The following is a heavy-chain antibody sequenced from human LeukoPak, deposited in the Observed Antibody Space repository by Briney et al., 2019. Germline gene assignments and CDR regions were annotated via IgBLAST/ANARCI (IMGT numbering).Heavy chain of an antibody. CDR3: ARDRTYYYDSSGYSIDWYFDL. Sequence: SQTLSLTCAISGDSISSNSAAWNWIRQSPSRGLEWLGRTYYRSKWYNDYAVSVKSRITINPDTSKNQFSLQLNSVTPEDTAVYYCARDRTYYYDSSGYSIDWYFDLWGRGTLVTVSS. V-gene: IGHV6-1*01. D-gene: IGHD3-22*01. J-gene: IGHJ2*01. CDR1: GDSISSNSAA. CDR2: TYYRSKWYN.